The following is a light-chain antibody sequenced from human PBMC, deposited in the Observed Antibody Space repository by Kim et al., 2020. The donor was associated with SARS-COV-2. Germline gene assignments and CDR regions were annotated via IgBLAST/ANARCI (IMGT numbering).Light chain of an antibody. Sequence: DIQMTQSPSTLSASVGDRVTITCRASQSISTWLAWYQQKPGKAPKLLTYKASSLESGVPSRFSGSGSGTEFTLTISSLQPDDFATYYCQQYNIYSPYTFGQGTKLEI. V-gene: IGKV1-5*03. J-gene: IGKJ2*01. CDR1: QSISTW. CDR2: KAS. CDR3: QQYNIYSPYT.